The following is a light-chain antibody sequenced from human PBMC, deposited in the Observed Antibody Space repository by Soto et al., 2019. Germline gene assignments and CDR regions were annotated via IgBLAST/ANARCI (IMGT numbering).Light chain of an antibody. V-gene: IGKV3-20*01. Sequence: EIVTTQSPATLSVSPGERATLSCRASQSVSILLAWYQQKPGQAPRLLIYGASGRATGIPDRFSGSGSGTDFTLTISRLEPEDFAVYYCQQYTSSLITFGQGTRLEIK. CDR1: QSVSIL. CDR2: GAS. J-gene: IGKJ5*01. CDR3: QQYTSSLIT.